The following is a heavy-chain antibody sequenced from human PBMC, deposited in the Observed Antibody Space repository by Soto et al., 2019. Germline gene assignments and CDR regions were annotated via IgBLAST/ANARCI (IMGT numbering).Heavy chain of an antibody. Sequence: ASVKVSCKASGYTFTGYYMHWVRQAPGQGLEWMGWINPNSGGTNYAQKFQGRVTMTRDTSISTAYMELSRLRSDDTAVYYCARGVGYCSSTSCPYSWFDPWGQGTLVTVSS. CDR2: INPNSGGT. V-gene: IGHV1-2*02. CDR1: GYTFTGYY. J-gene: IGHJ5*02. CDR3: ARGVGYCSSTSCPYSWFDP. D-gene: IGHD2-2*01.